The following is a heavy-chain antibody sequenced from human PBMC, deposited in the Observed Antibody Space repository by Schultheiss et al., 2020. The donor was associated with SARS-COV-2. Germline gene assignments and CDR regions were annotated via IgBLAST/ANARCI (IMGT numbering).Heavy chain of an antibody. V-gene: IGHV1-18*01. Sequence: ASVKVSCKASGYTFTRYGISWVRQAPGQGLEWMGWISTYNDNRKYAQKLQGRVTMTTDTSTSTAYMELRSLRSDDTAVYYCARDPTTVTRTGKNNWFDPWGQGTLVTVSS. D-gene: IGHD4-17*01. J-gene: IGHJ5*02. CDR3: ARDPTTVTRTGKNNWFDP. CDR1: GYTFTRYG. CDR2: ISTYNDNR.